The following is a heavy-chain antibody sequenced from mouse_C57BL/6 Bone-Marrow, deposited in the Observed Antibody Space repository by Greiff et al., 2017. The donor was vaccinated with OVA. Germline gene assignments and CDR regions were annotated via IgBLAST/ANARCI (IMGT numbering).Heavy chain of an antibody. V-gene: IGHV2-6*02. Sequence: QVQLKESGPGLVAPSQSLSITCTVSGFSLTSYGVHWVRQPPGKGLEWLVVIWSDGSTTYNSALKSRLSISKDNSKSQVFLKMNSLQTDDTAMYYCARKGYRSSYDWYFDVWGTGTTVTVSS. J-gene: IGHJ1*03. CDR2: IWSDGST. CDR1: GFSLTSYG. D-gene: IGHD1-1*01. CDR3: ARKGYRSSYDWYFDV.